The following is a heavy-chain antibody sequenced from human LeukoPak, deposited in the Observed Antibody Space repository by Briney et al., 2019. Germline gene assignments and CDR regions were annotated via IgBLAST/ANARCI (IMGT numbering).Heavy chain of an antibody. V-gene: IGHV4-59*08. CDR1: GGSINSSS. D-gene: IGHD5-18*01. J-gene: IGHJ4*02. CDR2: MYYTGIT. CDR3: ARGYTYGDF. Sequence: PSETLSLACSVSGGSINSSSWSWIRQPPGKGLEWIAYMYYTGITKYNPSLSSRVTISVDASKNQFSLKLTSVTAADTAVYYCARGYTYGDFWGPGTLVTVSS.